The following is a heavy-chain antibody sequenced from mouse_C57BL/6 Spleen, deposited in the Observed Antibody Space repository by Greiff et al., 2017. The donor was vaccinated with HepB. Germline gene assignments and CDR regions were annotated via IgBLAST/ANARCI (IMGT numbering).Heavy chain of an antibody. Sequence: VQLQESGAELVRPGASVTLSCKASGYTFTDYEMHWVKQTPVHGLEWIGAIDPETGGTAYNQKFKGKAILTADKSSSTAYMELRRLTSEDSAVYYCTREDYYGSSPWFAYWGQGTLVTVSA. V-gene: IGHV1-15*01. CDR3: TREDYYGSSPWFAY. J-gene: IGHJ3*01. D-gene: IGHD1-1*01. CDR1: GYTFTDYE. CDR2: IDPETGGT.